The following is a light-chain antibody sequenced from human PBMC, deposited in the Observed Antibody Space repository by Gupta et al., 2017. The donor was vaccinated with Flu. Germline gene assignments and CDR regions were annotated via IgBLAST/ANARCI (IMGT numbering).Light chain of an antibody. Sequence: PATLSLSPGERATLAGRASRSVYSYLAWYQQKPGQAPRLLIYDASTRAAGISARLSGSQSGTDFTLTINSREPEDFAVYYGRQRYSWPRTFGKGTKV. J-gene: IGKJ1*01. V-gene: IGKV3-11*01. CDR1: RSVYSY. CDR2: DAS. CDR3: RQRYSWPRT.